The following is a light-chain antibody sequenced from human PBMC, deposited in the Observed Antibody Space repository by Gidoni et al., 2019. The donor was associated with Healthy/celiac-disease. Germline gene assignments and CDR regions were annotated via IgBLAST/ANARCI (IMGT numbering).Light chain of an antibody. J-gene: IGKJ4*01. Sequence: DIQMTQSPSSLSASVGDRGTIPCRASQGISNYLAWYQQKPGKVPKLLSYAASPLQSGVPSRFSGSGSGTDFTLTISSLQPEDVATYYCQKYNSAPLTFGGGTKVEIK. CDR1: QGISNY. CDR3: QKYNSAPLT. V-gene: IGKV1-27*01. CDR2: AAS.